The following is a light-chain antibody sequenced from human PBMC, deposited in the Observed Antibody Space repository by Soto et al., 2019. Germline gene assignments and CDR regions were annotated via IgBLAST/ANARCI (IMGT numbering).Light chain of an antibody. Sequence: EIVLTQSPGTLSLSPGERATLSCRASQSVSSIYIAWYQQKPGQAPRLLIYGASSRATGIPDRFSGSGSGTDFTLTISRLEPEDFAVYYCQRFGSSPLYTFGQGTKLEIK. V-gene: IGKV3-20*01. CDR2: GAS. CDR1: QSVSSIY. CDR3: QRFGSSPLYT. J-gene: IGKJ2*01.